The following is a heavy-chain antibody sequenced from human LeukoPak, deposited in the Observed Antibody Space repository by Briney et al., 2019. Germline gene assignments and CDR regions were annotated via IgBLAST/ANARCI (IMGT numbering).Heavy chain of an antibody. V-gene: IGHV4-30-4*01. CDR1: GGAISSGDYF. J-gene: IGHJ4*02. D-gene: IGHD4-17*01. CDR3: ARSGTVTTWNY. CDR2: TYHRGSP. Sequence: PSETLSLTCTVSGGAISSGDYFWSWIRQPPGKALEWIAYTYHRGSPFYKSSLKSRVTTSVDTSKNQFSLKLSSVTAADTAVYYCARSGTVTTWNYWGQGTLVTVSS.